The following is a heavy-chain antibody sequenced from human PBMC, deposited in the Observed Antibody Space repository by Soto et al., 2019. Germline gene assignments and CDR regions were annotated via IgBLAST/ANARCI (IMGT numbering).Heavy chain of an antibody. J-gene: IGHJ4*02. CDR2: IIPIFSTA. D-gene: IGHD3-22*01. V-gene: IGHV1-69*01. CDR1: GGPFSSYA. CDR3: ATGYDTSGYYGAGLDY. Sequence: QVQLVQSGAEVKKPGSSVKVSCKASGGPFSSYAISWVRQAPGQGLEWMGGIIPIFSTADDAQKFQGRVTITADESTSTAYMELSSLRSEDTAVYYCATGYDTSGYYGAGLDYWGQGTLFTVSS.